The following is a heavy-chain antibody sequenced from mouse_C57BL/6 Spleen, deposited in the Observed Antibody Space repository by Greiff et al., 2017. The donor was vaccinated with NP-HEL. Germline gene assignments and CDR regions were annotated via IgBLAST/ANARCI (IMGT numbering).Heavy chain of an antibody. Sequence: EVTLVESGGGLVQPKGSLKLSCAASGFSFNTYAMNWVRQAPGKGLEWVARIRSKSNNDATYYADSVKDRFTISRDDAESMLYLQMNNLKTEDTAMYYCVRHRGYYGSSTGYFDVWGTGTTVTVSS. J-gene: IGHJ1*03. CDR3: VRHRGYYGSSTGYFDV. D-gene: IGHD1-1*01. CDR2: IRSKSNNDAT. V-gene: IGHV10-1*01. CDR1: GFSFNTYA.